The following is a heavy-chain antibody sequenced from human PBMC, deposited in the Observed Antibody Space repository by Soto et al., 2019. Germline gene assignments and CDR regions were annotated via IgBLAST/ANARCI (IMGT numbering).Heavy chain of an antibody. CDR2: IYYSGST. CDR3: ASHLRIQLWHPKGTPSPDDY. Sequence: QLQLQESGPGLVKPSETLSLTCTVSGGSISSSSYYWGWIRQPPGKGLEWIGSIYYSGSTYYNPSLKSRVTISIDTSKNRFSLELSPVTAADTAVYYWASHLRIQLWHPKGTPSPDDYWCQGTLVTVSS. D-gene: IGHD5-18*01. CDR1: GGSISSSSYY. J-gene: IGHJ4*02. V-gene: IGHV4-39*01.